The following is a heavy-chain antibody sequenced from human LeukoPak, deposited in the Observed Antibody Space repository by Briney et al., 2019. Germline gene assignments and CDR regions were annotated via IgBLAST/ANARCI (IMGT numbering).Heavy chain of an antibody. V-gene: IGHV3-23*01. Sequence: GGSLRLSCAASGFTFSRFAMNWVRQAPGKGLEWVSSISGRGDYTYFANSVKGRFTISRDNLENTLYLQMKSLRADDTAVYYCAKGDIAGGTSWHFDLWGRGTLVSVSS. CDR1: GFTFSRFA. D-gene: IGHD1-26*01. CDR2: ISGRGDYT. J-gene: IGHJ2*01. CDR3: AKGDIAGGTSWHFDL.